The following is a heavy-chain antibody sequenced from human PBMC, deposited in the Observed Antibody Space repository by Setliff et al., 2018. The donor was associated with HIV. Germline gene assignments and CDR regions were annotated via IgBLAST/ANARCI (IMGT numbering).Heavy chain of an antibody. Sequence: SETLSLTCTVSGGSISSGGYYWSWIRQHPGKGLEWIGYIYYSGSTYYNPSLRSRLNVYVDTSKNQCSLKLRSVTAADSAVYYCARGVIDYGDYWTFDYWGQGTLVTVSS. CDR1: GGSISSGGYY. CDR2: IYYSGST. D-gene: IGHD4-17*01. V-gene: IGHV4-31*03. CDR3: ARGVIDYGDYWTFDY. J-gene: IGHJ4*02.